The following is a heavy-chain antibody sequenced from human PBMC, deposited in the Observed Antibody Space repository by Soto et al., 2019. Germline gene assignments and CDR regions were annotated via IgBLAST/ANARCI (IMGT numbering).Heavy chain of an antibody. Sequence: LRLSCAASGFTFSSYGMHWVRQAPGKGLEWVAVISYDGSNKYYADSVKGRFTISRDNSKNTLYLQMNSLRAEDTAVYYCARDGYSSGWYGGFDYWGQGTLVTVSS. J-gene: IGHJ4*02. CDR1: GFTFSSYG. CDR3: ARDGYSSGWYGGFDY. V-gene: IGHV3-30*03. CDR2: ISYDGSNK. D-gene: IGHD6-19*01.